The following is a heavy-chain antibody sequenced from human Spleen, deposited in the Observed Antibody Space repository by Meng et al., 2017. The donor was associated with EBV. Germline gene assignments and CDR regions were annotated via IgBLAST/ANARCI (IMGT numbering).Heavy chain of an antibody. V-gene: IGHV1-24*01. CDR1: GYTLTELA. J-gene: IGHJ5*02. Sequence: QVQLVQYGVEVEKPGASVKVSCKVSGYTLTELAMHWVRQAPGKGLEWMGGFDPEDGETIYAQKFQGRVTMTEDTSTDTAYMELSSLRSEDTAVYYCATPLAAAGHWFDPWGQGTLVTVSS. CDR3: ATPLAAAGHWFDP. D-gene: IGHD6-13*01. CDR2: FDPEDGET.